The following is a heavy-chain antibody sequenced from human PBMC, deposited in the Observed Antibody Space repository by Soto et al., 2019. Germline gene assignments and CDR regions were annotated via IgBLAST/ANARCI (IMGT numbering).Heavy chain of an antibody. Sequence: PSETLSLTCTVSGGSISSGDYYWSWIRQPPGKGLEWIGYIYYSGSTYYNPSPKSRVTISVDTSKNQFSLKLSSVTAADTAVYYCARESSVRCSGYYLVSPIRWGQGTLVTVSS. V-gene: IGHV4-30-4*01. CDR2: IYYSGST. D-gene: IGHD3-22*01. J-gene: IGHJ4*02. CDR3: ARESSVRCSGYYLVSPIR. CDR1: GGSISSGDYY.